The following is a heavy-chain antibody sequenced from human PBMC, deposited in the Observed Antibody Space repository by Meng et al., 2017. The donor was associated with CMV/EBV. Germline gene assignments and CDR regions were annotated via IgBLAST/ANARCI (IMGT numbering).Heavy chain of an antibody. Sequence: SETLSLTCTVSGGSISSGDYYWSWIRQPPGKGLEWIGYIYYSGSTYYNPSLKSRVTISVDTSKNQFSLKLSSVTAADTAVYCCARGGDFWSGYYIDYWGQGTLVTVSS. J-gene: IGHJ4*02. V-gene: IGHV4-30-4*08. D-gene: IGHD3-3*01. CDR1: GGSISSGDYY. CDR3: ARGGDFWSGYYIDY. CDR2: IYYSGST.